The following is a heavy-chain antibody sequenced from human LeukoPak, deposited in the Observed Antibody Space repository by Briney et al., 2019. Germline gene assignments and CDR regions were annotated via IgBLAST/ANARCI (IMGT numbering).Heavy chain of an antibody. Sequence: ASVKVTCKASGYTFTGYYMHWVRQAPGQGLEWMGWINPNSGGTNYAQKFQGRVTMTRDTSISTAYMELRSLRSDDTAVYYCARNNGAAAAYYYGMDVWGQGTTVTVSS. V-gene: IGHV1-2*02. J-gene: IGHJ6*02. CDR3: ARNNGAAAAYYYGMDV. D-gene: IGHD6-13*01. CDR1: GYTFTGYY. CDR2: INPNSGGT.